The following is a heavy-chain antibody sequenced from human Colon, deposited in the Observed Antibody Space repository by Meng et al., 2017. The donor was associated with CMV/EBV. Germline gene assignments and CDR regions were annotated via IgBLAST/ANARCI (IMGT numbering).Heavy chain of an antibody. Sequence: LSLPCAVYGGSFSGYYWSWIRQPPGKGLEWIGEINHSGSTNYNPSLKSRVTISVDTSKNQFSLKLSSVTAADTAVYYCARGGYTMIRYWGQGTLVTVSS. CDR1: GGSFSGYY. J-gene: IGHJ4*02. CDR3: ARGGYTMIRY. D-gene: IGHD3-10*01. V-gene: IGHV4-34*01. CDR2: INHSGST.